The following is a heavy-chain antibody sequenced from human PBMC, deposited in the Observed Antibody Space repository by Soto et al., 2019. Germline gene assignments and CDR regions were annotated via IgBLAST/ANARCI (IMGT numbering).Heavy chain of an antibody. V-gene: IGHV3-30*18. CDR1: GFTFSSYG. J-gene: IGHJ6*02. CDR2: ISYDGSNK. Sequence: GGSLRLSCAASGFTFSSYGMHWVRQAPGKGLEWVAVISYDGSNKYYADSVKGRFTISRDNSKNTLYLQMNSLRAEDTAVYYCAKDLTSGVYGMDVWGQGTTVTVSS. CDR3: AKDLTSGVYGMDV. D-gene: IGHD3-10*01.